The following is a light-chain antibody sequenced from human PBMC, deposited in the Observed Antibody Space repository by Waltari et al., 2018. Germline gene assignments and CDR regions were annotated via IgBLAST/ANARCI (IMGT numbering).Light chain of an antibody. CDR1: SSDVGGYNY. CDR3: SSYTSSSTQV. CDR2: DVS. J-gene: IGLJ1*01. Sequence: QSALTQPASVSGSPGQSITISCTGTSSDVGGYNYVSWYQQHPGKAPKLSIYDVSNRPSGVSNRFSGSKSGNTASLTISVLQAEDEADYYCSSYTSSSTQVFGTGTKVTVL. V-gene: IGLV2-14*03.